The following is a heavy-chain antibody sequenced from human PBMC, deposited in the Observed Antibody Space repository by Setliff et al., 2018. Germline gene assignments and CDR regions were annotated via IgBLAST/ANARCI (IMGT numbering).Heavy chain of an antibody. CDR3: ARSRDSGFYHQRDAYDI. J-gene: IGHJ3*02. CDR2: INVSGGSA. Sequence: ASVKVSCKASGYTFTRYYMYWVRQAPGQGLEWMGIINVSGGSASYAEKFQGRVTMTRDTSTSTIYMELASLRSEDTAVYYCARSRDSGFYHQRDAYDIWGQGTMVTVSS. CDR1: GYTFTRYY. D-gene: IGHD1-26*01. V-gene: IGHV1-46*01.